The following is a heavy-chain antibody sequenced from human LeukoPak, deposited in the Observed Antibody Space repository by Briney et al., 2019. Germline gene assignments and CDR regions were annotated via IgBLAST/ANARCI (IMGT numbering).Heavy chain of an antibody. CDR3: AKRSCSGGSCNFDY. V-gene: IGHV3-23*01. CDR2: ISDRGAAT. J-gene: IGHJ4*02. CDR1: GFIFSSYA. D-gene: IGHD2-15*01. Sequence: PGGSLRLSCAASGFIFSSYAMSWLRQAPGKGLEWVSAISDRGAATNYAHSVRGRLTSSRDNTKKTLYLQMNSLRAEDTAVYYCAKRSCSGGSCNFDYWVQGTLVSVSS.